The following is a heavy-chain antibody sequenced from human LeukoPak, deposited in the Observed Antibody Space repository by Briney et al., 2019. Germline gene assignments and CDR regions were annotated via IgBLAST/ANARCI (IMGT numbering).Heavy chain of an antibody. V-gene: IGHV1-18*04. CDR3: ARGAPGLWFGETMFDY. Sequence: ASVKVSCKASGYTFTSYGISWVRQAPGRGLEWMGWISAYNGNTNYAQKLQGRVTMTTDTSTSTAYMELRSLRSDDTAVYYCARGAPGLWFGETMFDYWGQGTLVTVSS. CDR2: ISAYNGNT. J-gene: IGHJ4*02. CDR1: GYTFTSYG. D-gene: IGHD3-10*01.